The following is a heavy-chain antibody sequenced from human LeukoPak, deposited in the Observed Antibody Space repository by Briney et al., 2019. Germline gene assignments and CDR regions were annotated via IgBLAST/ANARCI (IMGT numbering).Heavy chain of an antibody. CDR3: TIRYCSGTRCHKDNGMDV. CDR2: VKSKTDGGTT. J-gene: IGHJ6*02. D-gene: IGHD2-2*01. CDR1: GFIFTNTW. Sequence: GGSLRLSCAASGFIFTNTWMSWVRQAPGKGLEWVGRVKSKTDGGTTDYTAPVKGRFTISRDDSQNTVYLQMNSLKTEDTAVYYCTIRYCSGTRCHKDNGMDVWGQGTTVTVSS. V-gene: IGHV3-15*01.